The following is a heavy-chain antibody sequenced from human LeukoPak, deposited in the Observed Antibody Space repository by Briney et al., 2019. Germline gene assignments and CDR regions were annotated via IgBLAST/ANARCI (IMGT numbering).Heavy chain of an antibody. V-gene: IGHV3-30*04. Sequence: GGSLRLSCAASGFTFSSYAMHWVRQAPGKGLEWVAVISYDGSNKYYADSVKGRFTISRDNSKNTLYLQMNSLRAEDMAVYYCARGDESRVYYGMDVWGQGTTVTVSS. CDR1: GFTFSSYA. J-gene: IGHJ6*02. CDR3: ARGDESRVYYGMDV. CDR2: ISYDGSNK.